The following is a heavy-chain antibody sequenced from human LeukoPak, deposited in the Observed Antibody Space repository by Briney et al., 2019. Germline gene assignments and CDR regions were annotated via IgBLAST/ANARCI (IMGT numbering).Heavy chain of an antibody. Sequence: SSETLSLTCTVSGGSISSYYWSWIRQPPGKGLEWIGSVYYSGTNYNPSLKSRVTISSDTSKNQFSLKLSSVTAADTAVYFCAGHSYYYSMDVWGKGTTVTVSS. CDR2: VYYSGT. V-gene: IGHV4-59*01. CDR1: GGSISSYY. J-gene: IGHJ6*03. CDR3: AGHSYYYSMDV.